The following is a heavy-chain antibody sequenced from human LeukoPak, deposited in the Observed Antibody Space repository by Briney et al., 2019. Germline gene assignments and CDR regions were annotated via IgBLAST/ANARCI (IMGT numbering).Heavy chain of an antibody. V-gene: IGHV3-74*01. Sequence: PGGPLRLSCAAPGFTFSSYWMHWVRQAPGKWLVWVSRINSDGSSTSYADSVKGRFTISRDNAKNTLYLQMNSLRAEDTAVYYCASGGVLGYCSSTSCQGGQGTLVTVSS. CDR2: INSDGSST. J-gene: IGHJ4*02. CDR3: ASGGVLGYCSSTSCQ. D-gene: IGHD2-2*01. CDR1: GFTFSSYW.